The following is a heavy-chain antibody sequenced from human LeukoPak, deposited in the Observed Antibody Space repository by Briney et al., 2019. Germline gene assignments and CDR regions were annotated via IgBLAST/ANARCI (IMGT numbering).Heavy chain of an antibody. Sequence: SKTLSLTCAVYGGSFSGYYWSWIRQPPGKGLEWIGEINHSGSTNYNPSLKSRVTISVDTSKNQFSLKLSSVTAADTAVYYCARVGLNYYGSGSYYPYWGQGTLVTVSS. CDR1: GGSFSGYY. D-gene: IGHD3-10*01. CDR2: INHSGST. CDR3: ARVGLNYYGSGSYYPY. J-gene: IGHJ4*02. V-gene: IGHV4-34*01.